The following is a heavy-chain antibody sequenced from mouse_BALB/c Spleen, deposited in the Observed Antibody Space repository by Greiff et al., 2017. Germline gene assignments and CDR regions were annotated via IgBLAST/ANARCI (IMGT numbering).Heavy chain of an antibody. D-gene: IGHD4-1*01. J-gene: IGHJ1*01. V-gene: IGHV7-3*02. Sequence: EVQLVESGGGLVQPGGSLRLSCATSGFTFTDYYMSWVRQPPGKALAWLGFIRNKANGYTTEYSASVKGRFTISRDNSQSILYLQMNTLRAEDSATYYGARVPSNWEWYFDVWGAGTTVTVSS. CDR3: ARVPSNWEWYFDV. CDR2: IRNKANGYTT. CDR1: GFTFTDYY.